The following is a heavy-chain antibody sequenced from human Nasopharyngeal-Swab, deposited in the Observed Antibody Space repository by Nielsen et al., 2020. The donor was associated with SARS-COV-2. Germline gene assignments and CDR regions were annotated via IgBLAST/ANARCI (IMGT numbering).Heavy chain of an antibody. J-gene: IGHJ6*03. V-gene: IGHV1-2*06. Sequence: ASVKVSCKASGYTFTGYYMHWVRQAPGQGLEWMGRINPNSGGTNYAQKFQGRVTMTRDTSISTAYMELGRLRSDDTAVYYCARAGRYYYDSSGYYYDYYYYMDVWGKGTTVTVSS. CDR3: ARAGRYYYDSSGYYYDYYYYMDV. D-gene: IGHD3-22*01. CDR2: INPNSGGT. CDR1: GYTFTGYY.